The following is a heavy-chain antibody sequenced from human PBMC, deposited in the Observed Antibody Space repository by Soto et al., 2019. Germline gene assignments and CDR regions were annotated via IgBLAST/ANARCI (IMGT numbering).Heavy chain of an antibody. V-gene: IGHV3-23*01. CDR3: AKDRDGAAAGPTKFYGMAV. Sequence: EVQLLESGGGLVQPGGSLRLSCAASGFTFSSYAMSWVRQAPGKWLEWVSVISGSGDSTYYADSVRGRFTISRDNSKNALYMQMNSLSAEDTAVYYCAKDRDGAAAGPTKFYGMAVWGQGTTVTVSS. D-gene: IGHD6-13*01. J-gene: IGHJ6*02. CDR1: GFTFSSYA. CDR2: ISGSGDST.